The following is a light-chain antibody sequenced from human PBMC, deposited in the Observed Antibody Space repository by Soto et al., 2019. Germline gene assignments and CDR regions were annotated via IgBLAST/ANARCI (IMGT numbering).Light chain of an antibody. J-gene: IGLJ1*01. CDR2: DDS. Sequence: QSVLTQPASVSGSPGQSITISCTGTSSDVGSYKLVSWYQQHPGKAPKLMIYDDSERPSGVSNRFSGSKSGNTASLTISGLQAEDEADYYCCSFTDTSTYVFGTATKLTVL. CDR1: SSDVGSYKL. V-gene: IGLV2-23*01. CDR3: CSFTDTSTYV.